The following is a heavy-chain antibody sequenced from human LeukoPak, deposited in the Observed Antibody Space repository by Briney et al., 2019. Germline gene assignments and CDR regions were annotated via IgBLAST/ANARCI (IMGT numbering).Heavy chain of an antibody. CDR3: ARGFYGDYDYYYDMDV. CDR1: GFTFDDYG. D-gene: IGHD4-17*01. CDR2: INWNGGST. J-gene: IGHJ6*03. Sequence: GGSLRLSCAAAGFTFDDYGMSWVRQAPGKGLEWVSGINWNGGSTGYADSVKGRFTISRDNAKNSLYLQMNSLRAEDTALYYCARGFYGDYDYYYDMDVWGKGTTVTVSS. V-gene: IGHV3-20*04.